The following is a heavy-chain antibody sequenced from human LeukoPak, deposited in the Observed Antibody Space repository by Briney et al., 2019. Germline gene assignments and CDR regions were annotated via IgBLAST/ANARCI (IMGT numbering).Heavy chain of an antibody. J-gene: IGHJ3*02. CDR2: IYYSGST. CDR3: ASYGDDDAFDI. Sequence: SETLSLTCAVSGGSISSGGYSWSWIRQPPGKGLEWIGYIYYSGSTYYNPSLKSRVTISVDTSKNQFSLKLSSVTAADTAVYYCASYGDDDAFDIWGQGTMVTVSS. V-gene: IGHV4-30-4*07. CDR1: GGSISSGGYS. D-gene: IGHD4-17*01.